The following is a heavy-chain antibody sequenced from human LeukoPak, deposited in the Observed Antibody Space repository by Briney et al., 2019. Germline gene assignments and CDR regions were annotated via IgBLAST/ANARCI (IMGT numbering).Heavy chain of an antibody. D-gene: IGHD6-6*01. CDR3: ARYSSSSVYYYYYMDV. Sequence: PSETLSLTCTVSGGSISSYYWSWIRQPAGKGLEWIGRIYTSGSTNYNPSLKSRVTMSVDTSKNQFSLKLSSVTAPDTAVYYCARYSSSSVYYYYYMDVWGKGHAITVSS. CDR2: IYTSGST. J-gene: IGHJ6*03. CDR1: GGSISSYY. V-gene: IGHV4-4*07.